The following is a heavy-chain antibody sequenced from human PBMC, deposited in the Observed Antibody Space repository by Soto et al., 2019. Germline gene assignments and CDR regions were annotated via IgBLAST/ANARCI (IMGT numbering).Heavy chain of an antibody. D-gene: IGHD6-19*01. CDR3: ARDSSGWYSPYY. CDR2: IYSGGST. V-gene: IGHV3-66*01. J-gene: IGHJ4*02. CDR1: GFTVSSNY. Sequence: GGSLRLSWAASGFTVSSNYMSWVRQAPGKGLEWVSVIYSGGSTYYADSVKGRFTISRDNSKNTLYLQMNSLRAEDTAVYYCARDSSGWYSPYYWGQGTLVTVSS.